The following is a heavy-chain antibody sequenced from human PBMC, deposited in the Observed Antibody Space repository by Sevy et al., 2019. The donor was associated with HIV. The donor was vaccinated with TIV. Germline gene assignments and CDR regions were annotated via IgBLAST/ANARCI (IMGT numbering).Heavy chain of an antibody. V-gene: IGHV3-30*18. CDR2: ISHDGRNK. D-gene: IGHD3-3*01. J-gene: IGHJ6*02. CDR1: GFTFSNYD. CDR3: AKDLDEWRATFYYYAMDV. Sequence: GGSLRLSCAASGFTFSNYDMHWVRQAPGKGLEWVALISHDGRNKYSADSVKGRFTISRDNSKNTLYLQMNSLRAEDTALYYCAKDLDEWRATFYYYAMDVWGQGTTVTVSS.